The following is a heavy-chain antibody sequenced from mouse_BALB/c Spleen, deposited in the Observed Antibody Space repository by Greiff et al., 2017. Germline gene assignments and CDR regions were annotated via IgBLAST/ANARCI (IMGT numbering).Heavy chain of an antibody. Sequence: EVKLVESGGGLVQPGGSLRLSCATSGFTFTDYYMSWVRQPPGKALEWLGFIRNKANGYTTEYSASVQGRFTISRDNSQSILYLQMNTLRAEDSATYYCARDGYYDYDGWYFDVWGAGTTVTVSS. CDR2: IRNKANGYTT. CDR3: ARDGYYDYDGWYFDV. D-gene: IGHD2-4*01. CDR1: GFTFTDYY. V-gene: IGHV7-3*02. J-gene: IGHJ1*01.